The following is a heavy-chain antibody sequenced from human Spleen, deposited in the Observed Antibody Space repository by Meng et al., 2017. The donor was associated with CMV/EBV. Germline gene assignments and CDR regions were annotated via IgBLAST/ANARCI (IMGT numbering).Heavy chain of an antibody. CDR1: GFTFSSYA. CDR2: ISSSGSTI. Sequence: GESLKISCVASGFTFSSYAMHWVRQAPGKGLEWVSYISSSGSTIYYADSVKGRFTISRDNAKNSLYLQMNSLRAEDTAVYYCARKGRGAFDIWGQGTMVTVS. V-gene: IGHV3-48*03. J-gene: IGHJ3*02. CDR3: ARKGRGAFDI.